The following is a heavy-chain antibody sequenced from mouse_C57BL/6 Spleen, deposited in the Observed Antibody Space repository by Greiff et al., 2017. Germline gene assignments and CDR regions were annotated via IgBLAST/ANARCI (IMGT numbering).Heavy chain of an antibody. J-gene: IGHJ3*01. V-gene: IGHV1-80*01. CDR3: ASPYGSSCWFAY. D-gene: IGHD1-1*01. CDR2: IYPGDGDT. Sequence: KPGTGLARTGQIYPGDGDTNYNGKFKGKATLTADKSSSTAYMQLCSLTSEDSAVYFCASPYGSSCWFAYWGQGTLVTVSA.